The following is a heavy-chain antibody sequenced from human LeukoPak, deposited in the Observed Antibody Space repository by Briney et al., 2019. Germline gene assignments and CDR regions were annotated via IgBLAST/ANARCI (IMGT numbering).Heavy chain of an antibody. CDR1: GGSVSSGSDY. D-gene: IGHD3-10*01. CDR2: IYYSGST. J-gene: IGHJ4*02. Sequence: SETLSLTCTVSGGSVSSGSDYWSWIRQPPGKGLEWIGYIYYSGSTNYNPSIKSRVTISVDTSKNQFSLKLSSMTAADTAVYYCARHITMVRGVRADHFDYWGQGTLVTVSS. CDR3: ARHITMVRGVRADHFDY. V-gene: IGHV4-61*01.